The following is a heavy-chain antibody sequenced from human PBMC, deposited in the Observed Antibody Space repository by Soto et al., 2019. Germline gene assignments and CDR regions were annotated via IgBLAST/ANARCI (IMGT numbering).Heavy chain of an antibody. D-gene: IGHD3-10*01. CDR2: ISGSDGST. Sequence: EVQLLESGGGLVQPGGSLRLSCVASGFSFSSYAMTWVRQAPGKGLEWVSVISGSDGSTYYADSVKGRFTISRDNSKNTLYLQMNSLRAEDTAVYYCAKVGGYYYGSGRRLDYWGQGTLVTVSS. CDR3: AKVGGYYYGSGRRLDY. V-gene: IGHV3-23*01. CDR1: GFSFSSYA. J-gene: IGHJ4*02.